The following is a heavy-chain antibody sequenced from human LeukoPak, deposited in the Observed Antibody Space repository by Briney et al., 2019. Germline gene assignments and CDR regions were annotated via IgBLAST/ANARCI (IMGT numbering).Heavy chain of an antibody. CDR2: INSDGSST. V-gene: IGHV3-74*01. Sequence: AGGSLRLSCAASGFTFSSYWMHWVRQAPGKGLVWVSRINSDGSSTSYADSVKGRFTISRDNAKNTLYLQMNSLRAEDTAVYYCARDPYYYDLWSGYYTLFDYWGQGTLVTVSS. CDR1: GFTFSSYW. CDR3: ARDPYYYDLWSGYYTLFDY. J-gene: IGHJ4*02. D-gene: IGHD3-3*01.